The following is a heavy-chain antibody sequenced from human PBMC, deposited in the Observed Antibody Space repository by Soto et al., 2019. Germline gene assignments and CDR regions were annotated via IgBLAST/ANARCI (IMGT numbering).Heavy chain of an antibody. CDR2: IWYDGSNK. J-gene: IGHJ4*02. V-gene: IGHV3-33*01. Sequence: QVQLVESGGGVVQPGRSLRVSCAASGFTFSSYGMHWVRQAPGKGLEWVAVIWYDGSNKYHADSVKGRFTISRDNSKNTLYLQMNSLRAEDTAVYYCARTMYGGDCYDFDYWGQGTLVTVSS. CDR3: ARTMYGGDCYDFDY. CDR1: GFTFSSYG. D-gene: IGHD2-21*02.